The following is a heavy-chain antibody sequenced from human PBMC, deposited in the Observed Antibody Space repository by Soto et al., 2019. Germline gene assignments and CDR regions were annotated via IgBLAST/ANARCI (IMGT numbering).Heavy chain of an antibody. CDR3: AKEMGDYYDSSGSWFDP. V-gene: IGHV3-23*01. CDR2: ISGSGDNT. D-gene: IGHD3-22*01. Sequence: EVQLLESGGGLVQRGGSLRLSCAASGFTFSSYVMSWVRQAPGKGLEWVSGISGSGDNTYYADSVKGRFTISRDNSKKTLFLQMNSLRAEDTALYFCAKEMGDYYDSSGSWFDPWGQGTLVTVSS. J-gene: IGHJ5*02. CDR1: GFTFSSYV.